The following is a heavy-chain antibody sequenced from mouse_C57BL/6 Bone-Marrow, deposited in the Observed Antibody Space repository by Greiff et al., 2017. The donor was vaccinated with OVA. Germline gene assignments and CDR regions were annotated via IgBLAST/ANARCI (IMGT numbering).Heavy chain of an antibody. Sequence: VQRVESGAELARPGASVKLSCKASGYTFTSYGISWVKQRTGQGLEWIGEIHPRSGNTYYNEKFKGKATLTAAKSSSTAYMELRSLTSEDSAVYFCAREGGYFYAMDYWGQGTSVTVSA. D-gene: IGHD2-3*01. CDR1: GYTFTSYG. J-gene: IGHJ4*01. CDR2: IHPRSGNT. V-gene: IGHV1-81*01. CDR3: AREGGYFYAMDY.